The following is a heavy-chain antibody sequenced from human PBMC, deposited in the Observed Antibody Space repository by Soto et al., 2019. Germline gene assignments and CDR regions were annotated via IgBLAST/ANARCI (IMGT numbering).Heavy chain of an antibody. CDR2: IYPGDSDT. V-gene: IGHV5-51*01. J-gene: IGHJ4*02. D-gene: IGHD6-13*01. Sequence: PGESLKISCTGSGYSFSTYWIAWVRQMPGKGLEWMGIIYPGDSDTRYSPSFQGQVTISADTSTKTAYLQWSSLKASDTAIYYCARAIAAGGYFDYWGQGTLVTVSS. CDR3: ARAIAAGGYFDY. CDR1: GYSFSTYW.